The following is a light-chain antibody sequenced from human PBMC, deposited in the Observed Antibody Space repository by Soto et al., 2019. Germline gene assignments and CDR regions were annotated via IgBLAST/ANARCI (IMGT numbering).Light chain of an antibody. CDR3: SSFAGRDTYVV. CDR2: ELS. J-gene: IGLJ2*01. CDR1: SSDVGVYNF. V-gene: IGLV2-14*01. Sequence: QSALTQPASVSGSPGQSITISCTGTSSDVGVYNFVSWYQQHPRKAPKLIIYELSFRPSGVSNRFSGSKSGNTASLTISGLQAEDEADYYCSSFAGRDTYVVFGGGTKLTVL.